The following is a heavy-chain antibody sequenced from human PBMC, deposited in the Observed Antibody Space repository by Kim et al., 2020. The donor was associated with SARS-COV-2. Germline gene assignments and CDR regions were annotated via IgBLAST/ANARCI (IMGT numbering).Heavy chain of an antibody. V-gene: IGHV4-34*01. D-gene: IGHD3-10*01. CDR1: GGSFSGYY. J-gene: IGHJ6*03. CDR2: INHSGST. Sequence: SETLSLTCAVYGGSFSGYYWSWIRQPPGKGLEWIGEINHSGSTNYNPSLKSRVTISVDTSKNQFSLKLSSVTAADTAVYYCARGNQAAWFGDRVYYYYYMDVWGKGTTVTVSS. CDR3: ARGNQAAWFGDRVYYYYYMDV.